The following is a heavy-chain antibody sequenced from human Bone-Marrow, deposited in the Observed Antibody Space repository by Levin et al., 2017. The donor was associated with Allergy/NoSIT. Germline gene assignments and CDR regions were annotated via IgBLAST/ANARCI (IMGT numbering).Heavy chain of an antibody. V-gene: IGHV3-30*18. CDR2: ISYHGINK. CDR3: AKDLHEDSDYDCPFDH. CDR1: GFTFSSYG. Sequence: PGGSLRLSCAGSGFTFSSYGMHWARQAPGKGLEWVAVISYHGINKYYADSVKGRFTISRDNSKNTLYLEMNSLETDDTAVYYCAKDLHEDSDYDCPFDHWGQGTLVTVSS. J-gene: IGHJ4*02. D-gene: IGHD5-12*01.